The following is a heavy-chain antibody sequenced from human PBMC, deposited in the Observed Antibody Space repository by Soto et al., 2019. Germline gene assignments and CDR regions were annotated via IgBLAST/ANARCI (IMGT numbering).Heavy chain of an antibody. CDR2: IYYGGST. J-gene: IGHJ4*01. D-gene: IGHD7-27*01. V-gene: IGHV4-59*08. CDR1: GGTIITVY. Sequence: SVTQSQTRTVAGGTIITVYGILLRQSPGKGLEWIGFIYYGGSTNYNPSLKSRVTISVDTPKNQFSLKLSSVTAADTAVYYCAKNWNWGSLVHWGHGTLVTVSS. CDR3: AKNWNWGSLVH.